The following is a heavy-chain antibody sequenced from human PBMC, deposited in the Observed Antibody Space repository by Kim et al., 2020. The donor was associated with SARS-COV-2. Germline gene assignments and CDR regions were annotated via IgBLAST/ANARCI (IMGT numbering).Heavy chain of an antibody. Sequence: GGSLRLSCAASGVSFSSHGMHWVRQAPGEGLEWVAVIWSDGSNKNYADSVKGRFTISRDNSENTLYLQANSLRADDTAVYYCARDGVRGTVDAFDIWGQGTMVTVFS. D-gene: IGHD1-7*01. CDR2: IWSDGSNK. V-gene: IGHV3-33*01. CDR1: GVSFSSHG. J-gene: IGHJ3*02. CDR3: ARDGVRGTVDAFDI.